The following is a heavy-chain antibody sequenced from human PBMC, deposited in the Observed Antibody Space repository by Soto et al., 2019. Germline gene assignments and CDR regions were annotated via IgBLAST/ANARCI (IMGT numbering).Heavy chain of an antibody. D-gene: IGHD3-10*01. V-gene: IGHV3-30-3*01. CDR1: GFTFSSYA. Sequence: GGSLRLSCAASGFTFSSYAMHWVRRAPGKGLEWVAVISYDGSNKYYADSVKGRFTISRDNSKNTLYLQMNSLRAEDTAVYYCARDPNRYYYYGMDVWGQGTTVTVSS. CDR3: ARDPNRYYYYGMDV. J-gene: IGHJ6*02. CDR2: ISYDGSNK.